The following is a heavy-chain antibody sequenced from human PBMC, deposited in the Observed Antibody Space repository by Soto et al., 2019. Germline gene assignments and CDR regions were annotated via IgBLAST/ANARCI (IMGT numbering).Heavy chain of an antibody. CDR3: ARSRIRGVVVPAAMPYYYYGMDV. CDR2: IYPGDSDT. Sequence: GESLKISCKGSGYSFTSYWIGWVRQMPGKGLEWMGIIYPGDSDTRYSPSFQGQVTISADKSISTAYLQWSSLKASDTAMYYCARSRIRGVVVPAAMPYYYYGMDVWGQGTTVTAP. V-gene: IGHV5-51*01. CDR1: GYSFTSYW. D-gene: IGHD2-2*01. J-gene: IGHJ6*02.